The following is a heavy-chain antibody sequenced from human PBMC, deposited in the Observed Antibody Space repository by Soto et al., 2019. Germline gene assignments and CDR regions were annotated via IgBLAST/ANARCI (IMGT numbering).Heavy chain of an antibody. D-gene: IGHD2-15*01. J-gene: IGHJ5*02. CDR3: ARDGSAVCSGGSCYSRVIRFDP. CDR1: GVSFSGYY. V-gene: IGHV4-34*01. CDR2: INHSGST. Sequence: QVQLQQWGAGLLKPSETLSLTCAVYGVSFSGYYWSWIRQPPGKGLQWIGEINHSGSTNYNPSLKSRVTISVETSKNQFSLKRSSVTAADTAVYYCARDGSAVCSGGSCYSRVIRFDPWGQGTLVTVSS.